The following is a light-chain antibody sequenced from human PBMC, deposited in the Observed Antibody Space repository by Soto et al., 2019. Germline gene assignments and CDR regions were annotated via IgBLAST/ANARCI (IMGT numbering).Light chain of an antibody. CDR1: SSNIGAGYD. J-gene: IGLJ1*01. CDR2: GNS. Sequence: SVLGQPPSVSGAPGQRSTISCTGRSSNIGAGYDVHWYQQLPGTAPKLLIYGNSNRPSGGPDRFSGSTSGTSASFVMTGLPAADEADDYCQSYDSSLSGSRVFGSGTKGTV. V-gene: IGLV1-40*01. CDR3: QSYDSSLSGSRV.